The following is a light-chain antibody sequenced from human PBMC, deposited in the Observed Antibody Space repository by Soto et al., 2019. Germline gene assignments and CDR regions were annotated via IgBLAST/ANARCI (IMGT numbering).Light chain of an antibody. CDR1: QIVSSTY. CDR3: QQYGVSPPNT. CDR2: GAS. Sequence: EIVLTQSPGTLSLSPGERATLSCRASQIVSSTYLAWFQQKPGQAPRLLIYGASTRATGIPDRFSGSGSGKGLTLTISGLEPEDFALYYCQQYGVSPPNTFGGGTKVEV. V-gene: IGKV3-20*01. J-gene: IGKJ4*01.